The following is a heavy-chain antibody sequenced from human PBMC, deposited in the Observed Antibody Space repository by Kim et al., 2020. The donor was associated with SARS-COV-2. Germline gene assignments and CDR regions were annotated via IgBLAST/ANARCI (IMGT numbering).Heavy chain of an antibody. Sequence: GGSLRLSCAASGFTFSSYWMSWVRQAPGKGLEWVANIKQDGSEKYYVDSVKGRFTISRDNAKNSLYLQMNSLRAEDTAVYYCAREDVLDIVSYFDYWGQGTLVTVSS. J-gene: IGHJ4*02. CDR2: IKQDGSEK. CDR3: AREDVLDIVSYFDY. D-gene: IGHD2-2*03. V-gene: IGHV3-7*03. CDR1: GFTFSSYW.